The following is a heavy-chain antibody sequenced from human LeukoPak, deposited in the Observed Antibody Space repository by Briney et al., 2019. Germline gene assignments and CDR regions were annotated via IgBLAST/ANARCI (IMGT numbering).Heavy chain of an antibody. V-gene: IGHV6-1*01. CDR1: GDSVSSNSAA. D-gene: IGHD3-10*01. CDR3: ARASEVRGLIPLYFDY. Sequence: SQTLSLTCAISGDSVSSNSAAWNWIRQSPSRGLEWLGRTYYRSKWYNDYAVSVKSRITINPDTSKNQFSLQLNSVTPEDTAVYYCARASEVRGLIPLYFDYWGQGTLVTVSS. J-gene: IGHJ4*02. CDR2: TYYRSKWYN.